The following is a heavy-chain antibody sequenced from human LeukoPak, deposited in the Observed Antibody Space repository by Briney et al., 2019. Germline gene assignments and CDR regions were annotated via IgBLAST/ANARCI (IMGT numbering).Heavy chain of an antibody. V-gene: IGHV3-11*01. CDR2: ISSSGSTI. J-gene: IGHJ4*02. D-gene: IGHD5-18*01. CDR3: ARDLIGGYSYFDY. CDR1: GFTFDDYG. Sequence: PGGSLRLSCAASGFTFDDYGMSWIRQAPGKGLEWVSYISSSGSTIYYADSVKGRFTISRDNAKNSLYLQMNSLRAEDTAVYYCARDLIGGYSYFDYWGQGTLVTVSS.